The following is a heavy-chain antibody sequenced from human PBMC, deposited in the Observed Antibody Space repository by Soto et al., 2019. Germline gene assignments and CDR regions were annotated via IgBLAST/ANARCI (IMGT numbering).Heavy chain of an antibody. CDR2: ISDSGST. V-gene: IGHV4-59*01. D-gene: IGHD6-13*01. J-gene: IGHJ6*02. CDR1: GGSIDYYY. CDR3: ARDSTSWFPYYGIDV. Sequence: QEQLQESGPGLVRPSETLSLTCTVSGGSIDYYYWSWIRQPPGKGLEWIGYISDSGSTKYNPSLRSRVTISVDTSKNQFSLKLNSVTAADTAVYYCARDSTSWFPYYGIDVWGQGTTVIVSS.